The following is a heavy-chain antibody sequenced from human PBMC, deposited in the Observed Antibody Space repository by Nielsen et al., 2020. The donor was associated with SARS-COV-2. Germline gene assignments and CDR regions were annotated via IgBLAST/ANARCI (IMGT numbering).Heavy chain of an antibody. J-gene: IGHJ6*02. D-gene: IGHD6-13*01. V-gene: IGHV3-23*01. CDR2: ISGSGGST. Sequence: GGSLRLSCAASGFTFSSYAMSWVRQAPGKGLEWVSAISGSGGSTYYADSVKGRFTISRDNAKNSLYLQMNSLRAEDTAVYYCARDSVFQYSSSWSPLAIGMDVWGQGTTVTVSS. CDR1: GFTFSSYA. CDR3: ARDSVFQYSSSWSPLAIGMDV.